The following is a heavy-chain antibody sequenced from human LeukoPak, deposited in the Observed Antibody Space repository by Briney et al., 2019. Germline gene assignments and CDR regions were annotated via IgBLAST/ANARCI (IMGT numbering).Heavy chain of an antibody. CDR2: IKQDGSQK. CDR3: ATYYYSSGSGPDY. CDR1: GFTFSSFW. Sequence: GGSLRLSCAASGFTFSSFWMSWVRQAPGKGLEWLANIKQDGSQKYYVDSVKGRFTISRDNAKNSLYLQMNSLRADDTAVYYCATYYYSSGSGPDYWGQGTLVSVS. D-gene: IGHD3-10*01. J-gene: IGHJ4*02. V-gene: IGHV3-7*01.